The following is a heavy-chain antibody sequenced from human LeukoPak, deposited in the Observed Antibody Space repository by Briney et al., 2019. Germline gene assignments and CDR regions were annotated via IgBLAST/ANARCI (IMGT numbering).Heavy chain of an antibody. Sequence: ASVKVSCKASGYTFTGYDINWVRQATGQGLEWMGWMNPNSGNTGYAQKFQGRVTMTRNTSISTAYMELSSLRSEDTAVYYCARDWSVVVTAIDYYYYYGMDVWGQGTTVTVSS. J-gene: IGHJ6*02. CDR2: MNPNSGNT. CDR3: ARDWSVVVTAIDYYYYYGMDV. V-gene: IGHV1-8*01. CDR1: GYTFTGYD. D-gene: IGHD2-21*02.